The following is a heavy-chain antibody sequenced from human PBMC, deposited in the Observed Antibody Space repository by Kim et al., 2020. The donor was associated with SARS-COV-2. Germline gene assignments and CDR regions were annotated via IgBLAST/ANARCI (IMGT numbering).Heavy chain of an antibody. J-gene: IGHJ4*02. CDR3: AKDGIMITFGGVIVIPRPFDY. V-gene: IGHV3-23*01. Sequence: FTISRDNSKNTLYLQMNSLRAEDTAVYYCAKDGIMITFGGVIVIPRPFDYWGQGTLVTVSS. D-gene: IGHD3-16*02.